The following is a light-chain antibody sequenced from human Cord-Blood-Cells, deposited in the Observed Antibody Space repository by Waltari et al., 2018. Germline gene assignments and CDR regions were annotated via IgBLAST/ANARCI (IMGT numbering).Light chain of an antibody. J-gene: IGLJ3*02. CDR2: EDN. CDR1: SGSLASNY. V-gene: IGLV6-57*01. CDR3: QSYDSSTWV. Sequence: NFMLTQPHSVSESPGKMVTISCTRSSGSLASNYVQWYQQRPGSSPTTVIYEDNQSPSGVPDRFSGSIDSSSNSASLTISGLKTEDEADYYCQSYDSSTWVFGGGTKLTVL.